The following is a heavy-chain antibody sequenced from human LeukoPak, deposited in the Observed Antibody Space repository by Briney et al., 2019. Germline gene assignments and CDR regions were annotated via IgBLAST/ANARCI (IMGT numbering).Heavy chain of an antibody. Sequence: GASVKVSCKVSGYTLTELSMHWVRQAPGKGLEWLGGFDPEDGETIYAQKFQGRVTMTEDTSTDTAYMELSSLRSEDTAVYYCATYVWGSYRPFDYWGQGTLVTVSS. CDR3: ATYVWGSYRPFDY. J-gene: IGHJ4*02. CDR1: GYTLTELS. CDR2: FDPEDGET. V-gene: IGHV1-24*01. D-gene: IGHD3-16*02.